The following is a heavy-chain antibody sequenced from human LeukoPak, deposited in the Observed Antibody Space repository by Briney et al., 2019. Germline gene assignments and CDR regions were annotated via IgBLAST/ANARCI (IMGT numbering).Heavy chain of an antibody. J-gene: IGHJ4*02. Sequence: PSETLSLTCAVYGGSFSGYYWSWIRQPPGKGLEWIGEINHSGSTNYNPSLTSRVNISVDPSKYQFSLPLSSVTAADTAVYYCARGGQAYCGGDCSVPFGYWGQGTLVTVSS. V-gene: IGHV4-34*01. CDR1: GGSFSGYY. CDR3: ARGGQAYCGGDCSVPFGY. CDR2: INHSGST. D-gene: IGHD2-21*02.